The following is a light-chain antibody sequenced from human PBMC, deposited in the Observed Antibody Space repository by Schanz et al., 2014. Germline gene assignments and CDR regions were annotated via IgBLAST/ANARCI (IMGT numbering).Light chain of an antibody. CDR3: QSYDSSLSWV. V-gene: IGLV1-40*01. CDR2: DNT. CDR1: ASPLGSFYD. Sequence: VSWAPFPCFPLSFPGSASPLGSFYDVHWYQQVPGTAPKPLIFDNTNRPSGVPDRFSGSKSGTSASLAITGLQAEDEADYYCQSYDSSLSWVFGGGTKVTVL. J-gene: IGLJ3*02.